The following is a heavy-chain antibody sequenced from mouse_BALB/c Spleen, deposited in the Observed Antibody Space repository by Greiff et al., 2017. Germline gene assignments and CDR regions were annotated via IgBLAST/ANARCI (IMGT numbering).Heavy chain of an antibody. V-gene: IGHV1-14*01. J-gene: IGHJ4*01. Sequence: VQLQQSGPELVKPGASVKMSCKASGYTFTSYVMHWVKQKPGQGLEWIGYINPYNDGTKYNEKFKGKATLTSDKSSSTAYMELSSLTSEDSAVYYCARVGNYVSMDYWGQGTSVTVSS. D-gene: IGHD2-1*01. CDR2: INPYNDGT. CDR3: ARVGNYVSMDY. CDR1: GYTFTSYV.